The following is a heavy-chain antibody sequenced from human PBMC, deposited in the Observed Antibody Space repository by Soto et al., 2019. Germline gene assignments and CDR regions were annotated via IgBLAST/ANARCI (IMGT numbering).Heavy chain of an antibody. CDR1: GFTFSSYA. V-gene: IGHV3-23*01. CDR2: ISGSGGGT. D-gene: IGHD3-10*01. CDR3: AKGQESDY. J-gene: IGHJ4*02. Sequence: EVQLLESGGGLVQPGGSLRLSCAASGFTFSSYAMSWIRQAPGKGLEWVSAISGSGGGTYYVDSVKGRFTNSRDNSKHTLYLKMNSLRAEDSARYACAKGQESDYWGQGTLVTVSS.